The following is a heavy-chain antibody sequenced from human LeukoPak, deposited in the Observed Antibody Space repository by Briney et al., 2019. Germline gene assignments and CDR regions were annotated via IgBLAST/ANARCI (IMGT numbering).Heavy chain of an antibody. J-gene: IGHJ4*02. D-gene: IGHD6-19*01. CDR1: GYTFTSYY. Sequence: AAVNVSCKPSGYTFTSYYMHWVRQAPGQGLEWMGIINPSGGSTSYAQKFQGRFTMTRDTSTSTVYMELSSRRPADTAVYYCAALAVAGPFDYWGQGTLVTVSS. CDR3: AALAVAGPFDY. V-gene: IGHV1-46*01. CDR2: INPSGGST.